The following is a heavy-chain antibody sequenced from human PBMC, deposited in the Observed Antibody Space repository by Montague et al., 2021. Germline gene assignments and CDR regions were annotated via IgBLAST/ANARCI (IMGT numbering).Heavy chain of an antibody. D-gene: IGHD3-10*01. CDR1: GFIFSSYA. CDR2: ISADGDRT. Sequence: SLRLSCAASGFIFSSYAMTWVRQTPGKGLEWISDISADGDRTNYAGSVKGRFTISRDNSKNTLYLQMNSLRVEDAAVYYRAKESALSIPWYGENDSWGQGTLVTVSS. CDR3: AKESALSIPWYGENDS. V-gene: IGHV3-23*01. J-gene: IGHJ4*02.